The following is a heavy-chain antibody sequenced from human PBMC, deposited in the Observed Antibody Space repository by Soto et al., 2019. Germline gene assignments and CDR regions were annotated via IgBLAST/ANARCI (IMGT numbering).Heavy chain of an antibody. Sequence: ASLKVSCKASGGTFSSYAISWVRQAPGQGLEWMGGIIPIFGTANYAQKFQGRVTITADESTSTAYMELSSLRSEDTAVYYCARRRVDTATATPFDYWGQGTLVTVSS. D-gene: IGHD5-18*01. CDR2: IIPIFGTA. CDR1: GGTFSSYA. CDR3: ARRRVDTATATPFDY. J-gene: IGHJ4*02. V-gene: IGHV1-69*13.